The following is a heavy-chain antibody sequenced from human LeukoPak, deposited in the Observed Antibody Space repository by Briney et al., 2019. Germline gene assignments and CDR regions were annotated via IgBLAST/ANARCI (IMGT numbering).Heavy chain of an antibody. CDR3: AAHIVVVPAATVDY. Sequence: SETLSLTCTVSGGSISSGDYYWGWRRQPPGRGLEGVGYIYYSGSTYYNPSRKSRVTISVDTSKNQFSLKLSSVTAADTAVYYCAAHIVVVPAATVDYWGQGTLVTVSS. CDR1: GGSISSGDYY. J-gene: IGHJ4*02. V-gene: IGHV4-30-4*01. D-gene: IGHD2-2*01. CDR2: IYYSGST.